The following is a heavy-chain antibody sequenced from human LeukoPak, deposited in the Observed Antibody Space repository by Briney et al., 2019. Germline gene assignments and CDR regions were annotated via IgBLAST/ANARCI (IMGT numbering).Heavy chain of an antibody. J-gene: IGHJ3*02. D-gene: IGHD3-16*01. V-gene: IGHV1-18*01. CDR2: ISPYNGNA. CDR1: GYTFTSYS. Sequence: GASVKVSCKASGYTFTSYSINWVRQAPGQGLEWMGWISPYNGNAKYAQKLQGRVTMTTDTSTSTAYMELRSLRSDDTAVYFCARGRPHYGFDIWGRGTMVTVSS. CDR3: ARGRPHYGFDI.